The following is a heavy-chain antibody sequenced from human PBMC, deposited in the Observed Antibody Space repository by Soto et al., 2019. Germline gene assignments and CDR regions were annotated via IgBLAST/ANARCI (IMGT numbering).Heavy chain of an antibody. V-gene: IGHV3-11*01. CDR2: ISSSGSTI. Sequence: GRSLRLSCAASGFTFSDYYMSWIRQAPGKGLEWVSYISSSGSTIYYADSVKGRFTISRDNAKNSLYLQMNSLRAEDTAVYYCARPQIRNPGAAFDIWGQGTMVTVSS. D-gene: IGHD1-1*01. CDR1: GFTFSDYY. J-gene: IGHJ3*02. CDR3: ARPQIRNPGAAFDI.